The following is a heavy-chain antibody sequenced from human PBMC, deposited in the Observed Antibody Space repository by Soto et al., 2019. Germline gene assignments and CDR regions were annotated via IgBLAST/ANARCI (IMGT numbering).Heavy chain of an antibody. D-gene: IGHD3-16*01. CDR1: GGSITDKW. CDR3: AREGDHPFSLSY. Sequence: QVQLQESGPGLVKPSGILSLTCAVSGGSITDKWWSWIRQTPGKGLEWIGEVHHSGSTNYSPSLKSRVTMSVDTSKNDFSLKLFSLTAADTAIYYCAREGDHPFSLSYWGQGTLVTVSS. J-gene: IGHJ4*02. CDR2: VHHSGST. V-gene: IGHV4-4*02.